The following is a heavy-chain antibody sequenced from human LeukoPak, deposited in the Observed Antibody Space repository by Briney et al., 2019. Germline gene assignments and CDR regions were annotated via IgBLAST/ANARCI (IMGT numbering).Heavy chain of an antibody. Sequence: PGGSLRLSCAASGFTFSSYSMNWVRQAPGKGLEWISSISSSSSYIYYADSVKGRFTISRDNAKNSLYLQMNSLRAEDTAVYYCARDLVPAALYERNWFDPWGQGTLVSVSS. J-gene: IGHJ5*02. CDR1: GFTFSSYS. CDR2: ISSSSSYI. D-gene: IGHD2-2*01. CDR3: ARDLVPAALYERNWFDP. V-gene: IGHV3-21*01.